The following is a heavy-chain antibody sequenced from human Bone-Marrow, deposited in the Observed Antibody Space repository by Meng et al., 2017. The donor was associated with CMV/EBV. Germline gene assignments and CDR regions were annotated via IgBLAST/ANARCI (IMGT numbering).Heavy chain of an antibody. CDR1: RFNFGIHP. CDR2: ISYDGSNQ. CDR3: ARDGEVRFLEWLTTIRGMDV. J-gene: IGHJ6*02. Sequence: GESLKISCAASRFNFGIHPMYWVRQAPGKGLEWVAVISYDGSNQDYADSVKGRFTISRDNSNNTLYLDMTSLRPEDTAVYYCARDGEVRFLEWLTTIRGMDVWGQGTTVTRLL. V-gene: IGHV3-30*04. D-gene: IGHD3-3*01.